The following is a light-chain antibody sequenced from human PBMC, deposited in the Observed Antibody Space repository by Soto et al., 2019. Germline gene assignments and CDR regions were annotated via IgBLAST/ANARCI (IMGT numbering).Light chain of an antibody. CDR2: AAS. V-gene: IGKV3-20*01. CDR1: QSVSNNY. CDR3: HQYGSSLPFT. J-gene: IGKJ4*01. Sequence: EIVLTQSPGTLSFSPGERATLSCRASQSVSNNYLAWYQQKPGQAPRLLIYAASIRAAGIPDRFSGSGSGTDFTLTIRRLEPEDFAVYYCHQYGSSLPFTFGGGTKVEIK.